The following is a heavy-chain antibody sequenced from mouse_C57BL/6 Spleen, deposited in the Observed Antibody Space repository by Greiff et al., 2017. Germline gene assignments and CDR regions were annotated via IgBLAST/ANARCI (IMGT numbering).Heavy chain of an antibody. J-gene: IGHJ2*01. CDR3: ANGNYYFDY. CDR1: GFTFSSYG. D-gene: IGHD2-1*01. Sequence: EVQVVESGGDLVKPGGSLKLSCAASGFTFSSYGMSWVRQTPDKRLEWVATISSGGSYTYYPDSVKGRFTISRDNAKNTLYLQMSSLKSEDTAMYYCANGNYYFDYWGQGTTLTVSS. CDR2: ISSGGSYT. V-gene: IGHV5-6*01.